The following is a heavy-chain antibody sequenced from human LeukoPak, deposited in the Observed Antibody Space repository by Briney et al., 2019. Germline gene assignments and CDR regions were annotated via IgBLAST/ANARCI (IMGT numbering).Heavy chain of an antibody. CDR1: GFTFGTYT. CDR3: ARMRSIPTAGRAGNFDY. J-gene: IGHJ4*02. CDR2: ISSSSSYI. D-gene: IGHD6-13*01. Sequence: GGSLRLSCAASGFTFGTYTMNWVRQAPGKGLEWVSSISSSSSYIYYIDSVKGRFTISRDNAKNSLYLQMNSLRAEDTAVYYCARMRSIPTAGRAGNFDYWGQGTLVTVSS. V-gene: IGHV3-21*01.